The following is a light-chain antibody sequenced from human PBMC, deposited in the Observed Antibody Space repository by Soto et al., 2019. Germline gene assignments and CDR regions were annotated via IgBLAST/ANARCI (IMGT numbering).Light chain of an antibody. CDR1: QRVSGVF. CDR2: GAS. J-gene: IGKJ1*01. CDR3: QQYGSSPPRT. V-gene: IGKV3-20*01. Sequence: DIVLTQSPATLSLSPGERATLYCRASQRVSGVFLAWYQQKPGQAPRLLIYGASTRATDVPDRFSGSGSAADFTLPISRLETPDFAVYYCQQYGSSPPRTFGQGTKVDI.